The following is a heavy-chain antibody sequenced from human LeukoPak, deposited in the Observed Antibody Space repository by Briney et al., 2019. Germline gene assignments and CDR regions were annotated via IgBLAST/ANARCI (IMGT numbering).Heavy chain of an antibody. CDR2: IRYDGSNK. CDR3: ARVTHYNYFMDV. Sequence: GGSLRLSCAASGFTFSSYGMHWVRQAPGKGLEWVAFIRYDGSNKYYADSVKGRFTISRDNSKNTLYLQMNSLRVEDTAVYYCARVTHYNYFMDVWGKGTTVTISS. CDR1: GFTFSSYG. J-gene: IGHJ6*03. D-gene: IGHD3-10*01. V-gene: IGHV3-30*02.